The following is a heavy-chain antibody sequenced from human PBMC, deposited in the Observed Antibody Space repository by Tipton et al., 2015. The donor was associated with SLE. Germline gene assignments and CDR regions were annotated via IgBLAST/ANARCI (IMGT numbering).Heavy chain of an antibody. Sequence: QLVQSGGIVVQPGGSLRLSCAASGFNFHDYHMHWVRQVPGKGLEWVSLISWDGSTTYYADSIRGRFTISRDNTKNSLYLQMNSLRSEDSAFYYCAKDQGASNWSYYIDYWGQGTLVTVSS. V-gene: IGHV3-43*01. CDR1: GFNFHDYH. J-gene: IGHJ4*02. CDR3: AKDQGASNWSYYIDY. CDR2: ISWDGSTT. D-gene: IGHD6-13*01.